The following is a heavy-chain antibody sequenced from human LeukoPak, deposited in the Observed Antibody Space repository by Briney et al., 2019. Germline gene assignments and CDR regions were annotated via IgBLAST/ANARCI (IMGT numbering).Heavy chain of an antibody. Sequence: GGSLRLSCAASGFTFSNAWMSWVRQAPGKGLEWVGRIKRKTDGGTTDYAAPVKGRFTISRDDSKHTLYLQMNSLKTEDTAVYYCTTATVTTKFFHLGQGTLVTDSS. CDR3: TTATVTTKFFH. V-gene: IGHV3-15*01. J-gene: IGHJ4*02. CDR2: IKRKTDGGTT. D-gene: IGHD4-17*01. CDR1: GFTFSNAW.